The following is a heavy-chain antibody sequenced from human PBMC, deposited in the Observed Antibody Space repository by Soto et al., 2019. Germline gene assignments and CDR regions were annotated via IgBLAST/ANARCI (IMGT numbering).Heavy chain of an antibody. CDR3: ARDAGQRVRGSYYDYYGMDV. J-gene: IGHJ6*02. CDR2: IIPICGTA. CDR1: GGTFSSYA. D-gene: IGHD3-10*01. V-gene: IGHV1-69*01. Sequence: QVQLVQSGAEVKKPGSSVKVSCKASGGTFSSYAISWVRQAPGQGLEWMGGIIPICGTANYAQKCQGRVTITADESTSAAYMELSILRSEDTAVYYCARDAGQRVRGSYYDYYGMDVWGQGTTVTVSS.